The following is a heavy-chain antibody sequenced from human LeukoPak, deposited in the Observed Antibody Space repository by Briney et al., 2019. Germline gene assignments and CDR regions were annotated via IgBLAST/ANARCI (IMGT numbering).Heavy chain of an antibody. CDR3: ARGIAAAGTFYFDY. J-gene: IGHJ4*02. D-gene: IGHD6-13*01. Sequence: SETLSLTCAVYGGSFSGYYWSWIRQPPGKGLEWIGEINHSGSTNYNPSLKSRVTISVDTSKSQVSLKLSSVTAADTAVYYCARGIAAAGTFYFDYWGEGTLVTVSS. CDR1: GGSFSGYY. V-gene: IGHV4-34*01. CDR2: INHSGST.